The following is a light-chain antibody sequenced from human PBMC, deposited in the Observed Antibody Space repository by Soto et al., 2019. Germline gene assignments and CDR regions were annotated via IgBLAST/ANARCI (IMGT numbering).Light chain of an antibody. V-gene: IGKV3-11*01. Sequence: ENLLTQSPGTLSLSPGERATLSCRASQKISSSYLAWYQQKPGQAPRLLIYDASNRATGVPARFSGSGSGTDVTLTISSLEPEDFALYYCQQRNNWPPITFGQGTRLEI. CDR3: QQRNNWPPIT. J-gene: IGKJ5*01. CDR2: DAS. CDR1: QKISSSY.